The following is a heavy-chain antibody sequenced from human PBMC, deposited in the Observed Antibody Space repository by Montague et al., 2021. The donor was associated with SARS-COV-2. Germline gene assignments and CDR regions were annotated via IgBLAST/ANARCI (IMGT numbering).Heavy chain of an antibody. V-gene: IGHV4-59*08. CDR2: IYYSGST. D-gene: IGHD2-8*02. J-gene: IGHJ6*03. CDR3: ARQGGKVGLAPELVGGYYYYYMDV. CDR1: GGSISSYS. Sequence: SETLSLTCTVSGGSISSYSWSWIRQPPGKGLEWIGYIYYSGSTNYNPSLKSRVTISVDTSKNQFSLKLTSVTAADTAVYYCARQGGKVGLAPELVGGYYYYYMDVWGKGTTVTVSS.